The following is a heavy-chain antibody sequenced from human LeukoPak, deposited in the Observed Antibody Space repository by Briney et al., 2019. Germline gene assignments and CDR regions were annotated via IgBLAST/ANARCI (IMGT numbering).Heavy chain of an antibody. Sequence: PSETLSLTCAVYGGSFSGYYWSWIRQPPGKGLEWIGEINHSGSTNYNPSLKSRVTISVDTSKNQFSLKLSSVTAADTAVYYCARGDTANDYWGQGTLVTVSS. CDR1: GGSFSGYY. J-gene: IGHJ4*02. CDR3: ARGDTANDY. V-gene: IGHV4-34*01. D-gene: IGHD5-18*01. CDR2: INHSGST.